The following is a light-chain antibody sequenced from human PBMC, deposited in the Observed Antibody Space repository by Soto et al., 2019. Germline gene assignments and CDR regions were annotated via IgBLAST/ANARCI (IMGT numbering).Light chain of an antibody. CDR3: SSYAGKNNLV. CDR2: EVS. J-gene: IGLJ2*01. Sequence: QSALRQPPSASGSPGQSVTISCTGTSSDVGGYNYVSWYQQHPGKAPKLMIYEVSKRPSGVPDRFSGSKSGNTASLTVSGLQAEDEADYYCSSYAGKNNLVFGGGTKLTVL. CDR1: SSDVGGYNY. V-gene: IGLV2-8*01.